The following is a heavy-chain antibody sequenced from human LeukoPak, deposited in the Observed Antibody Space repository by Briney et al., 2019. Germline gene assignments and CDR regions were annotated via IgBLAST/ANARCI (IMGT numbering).Heavy chain of an antibody. J-gene: IGHJ4*02. Sequence: SETLSLTCTVSGGSISSYYWSWIRQPPGKGLEWIGYIYYSGSTNYNPSLKSRVTISVDTSKNQFSLKLSSVTAADTAVYYCATTDGHNAQRSWGQGTLVTVSS. CDR3: ATTDGHNAQRS. CDR1: GGSISSYY. CDR2: IYYSGST. V-gene: IGHV4-59*01. D-gene: IGHD5-24*01.